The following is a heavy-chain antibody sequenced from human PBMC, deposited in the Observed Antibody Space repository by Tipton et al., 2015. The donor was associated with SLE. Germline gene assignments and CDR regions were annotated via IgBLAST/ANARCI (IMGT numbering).Heavy chain of an antibody. D-gene: IGHD4-17*01. Sequence: SLRLSCAASGFTFSTYAMTWVRQAPGKGLEWVSSISRSGIDIYYADSVKGRFTISRENSKNTLYLQMNSLRAEDTAVYYCARADYGDYPVAMDVWGQGTTVTVSS. J-gene: IGHJ6*02. CDR2: ISRSGIDI. CDR3: ARADYGDYPVAMDV. CDR1: GFTFSTYA. V-gene: IGHV3-23*01.